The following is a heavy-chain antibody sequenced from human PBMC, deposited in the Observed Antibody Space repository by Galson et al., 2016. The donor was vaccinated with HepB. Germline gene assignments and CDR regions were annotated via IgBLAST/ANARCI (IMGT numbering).Heavy chain of an antibody. CDR1: NFAFNIYN. V-gene: IGHV3-21*06. CDR3: ARGVDSTVTTYSYYYYGMDD. J-gene: IGHJ6*02. D-gene: IGHD4-11*01. Sequence: SLRLSCAASNFAFNIYNMNWVRQAPGKGLEWVSSISSSGNYIYYADSVKGRFTISRDNAKNSLYLQMSSLRAEVTGVYFCARGVDSTVTTYSYYYYGMDDWGQGTTVTVSS. CDR2: ISSSGNYI.